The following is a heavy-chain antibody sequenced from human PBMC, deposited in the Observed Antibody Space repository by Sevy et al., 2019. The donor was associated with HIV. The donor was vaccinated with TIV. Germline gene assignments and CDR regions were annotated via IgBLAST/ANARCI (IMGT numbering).Heavy chain of an antibody. CDR1: GFTVSDNQ. CDR2: IYSSDRT. J-gene: IGHJ6*02. Sequence: GGSLRLSCAASGFTVSDNQMNWVRQAPGKGLEWVSVIYSSDRTDYADSVKGRFTVSRDNSKNTLYLQMNSLRAEDTAVYYCARDRVTYYYDSSGYYTSGYGMDVWGQGTTVTVSS. CDR3: ARDRVTYYYDSSGYYTSGYGMDV. D-gene: IGHD3-22*01. V-gene: IGHV3-53*01.